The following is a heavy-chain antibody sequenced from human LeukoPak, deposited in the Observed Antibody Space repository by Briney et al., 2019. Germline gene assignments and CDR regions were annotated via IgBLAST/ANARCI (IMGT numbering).Heavy chain of an antibody. V-gene: IGHV3-48*03. CDR1: GFSFSSYE. Sequence: GGSLRLSCAASGFSFSSYEMNRVRQAPGKGLEWVSYISSSGSIMYSADSVKGRFTISRDNAKNSLYLQMNSLRNEDTAVYYCARDLTSVPTRWGQGTLVTVSS. J-gene: IGHJ4*02. CDR2: ISSSGSIM. CDR3: ARDLTSVPTR. D-gene: IGHD4-17*01.